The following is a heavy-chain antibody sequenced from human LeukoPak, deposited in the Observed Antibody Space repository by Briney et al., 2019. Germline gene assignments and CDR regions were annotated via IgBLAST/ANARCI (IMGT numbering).Heavy chain of an antibody. V-gene: IGHV4-4*02. CDR2: IHLSGRT. D-gene: IGHD2-8*01. J-gene: IGHJ4*02. CDR3: SRENGAFSPFGY. CDR1: GGSITTTNW. Sequence: PSETLSLTCGVSGGSITTTNWWSWVRQPPGQGLEWIGEIHLSGRTNYNPSLNSRVTLALDTSKNHLFLSLTSVTAADTAVYYCSRENGAFSPFGYWGQGTLVTVPS.